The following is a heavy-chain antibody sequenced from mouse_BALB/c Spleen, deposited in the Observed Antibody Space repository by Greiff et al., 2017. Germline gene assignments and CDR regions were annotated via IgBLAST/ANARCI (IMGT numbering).Heavy chain of an antibody. D-gene: IGHD1-1*01. CDR2: ISSGGST. V-gene: IGHV5-6-5*01. Sequence: DVQLVESGGGLVKPGGSLKLSCAASGFTFSSYAMSWVRQTPEKRLEWVASISSGGSTYYPDSVKGRFTISRDNARNILYLQMSSLRSEDTAMYYCARGYYYGSSLFDYWGQGTTLTVSA. CDR3: ARGYYYGSSLFDY. CDR1: GFTFSSYA. J-gene: IGHJ2*01.